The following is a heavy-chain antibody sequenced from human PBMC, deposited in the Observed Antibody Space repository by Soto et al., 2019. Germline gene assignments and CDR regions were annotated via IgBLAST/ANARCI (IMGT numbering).Heavy chain of an antibody. J-gene: IGHJ5*02. CDR1: GFTFSSYG. Sequence: QVQLVESGGGVVQPGRSLRLSCAASGFTFSSYGMHWVRQAPGKGLEWVAVISYDGSNKYYADSVKGRFTISRDNSKNTLYLQMNSLRAEDTAVYYSTAYCSSTSCYTVAWFDPWGQGTLVTVSS. D-gene: IGHD2-2*02. CDR2: ISYDGSNK. V-gene: IGHV3-30*03. CDR3: TAYCSSTSCYTVAWFDP.